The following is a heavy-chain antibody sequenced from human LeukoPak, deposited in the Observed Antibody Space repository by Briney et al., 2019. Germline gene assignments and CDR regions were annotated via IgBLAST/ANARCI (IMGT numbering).Heavy chain of an antibody. CDR1: GFTFDDYA. Sequence: PGRSLRLSCAASGFTFDDYAMHWVRQAPGKGLEWVSGISWDSSAIGYADSVKGRFTISRDNAKNSLYLQMNSLRAEDMALYYWEKGGTHDYYYYYMDVWGKGTTVTVSS. J-gene: IGHJ6*03. CDR2: ISWDSSAI. CDR3: EKGGTHDYYYYYMDV. V-gene: IGHV3-9*03. D-gene: IGHD1-1*01.